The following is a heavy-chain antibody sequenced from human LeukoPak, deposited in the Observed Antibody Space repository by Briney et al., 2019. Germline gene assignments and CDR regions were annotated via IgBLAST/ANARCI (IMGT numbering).Heavy chain of an antibody. D-gene: IGHD2-15*01. CDR2: IYYSGST. V-gene: IGHV4-59*01. Sequence: SETLSLTCTVSGGSISSYYWSWIRQPPGKGLEWIGYIYYSGSTNYNPSLKSRVTISVDTSKNQFSLKLSSVTAADTAVYYCARDLLPRRFPTAAGYWGQGTLVTVSS. CDR1: GGSISSYY. CDR3: ARDLLPRRFPTAAGY. J-gene: IGHJ4*02.